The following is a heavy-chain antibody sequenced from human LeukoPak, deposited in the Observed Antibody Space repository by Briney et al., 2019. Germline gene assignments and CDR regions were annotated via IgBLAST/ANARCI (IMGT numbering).Heavy chain of an antibody. Sequence: PGGSLRLSCAASGFTFSSYSMNWVRQAPGKGLEWVSYISSSSSTIYYADSVKGRFTISRDNAKNSLYLQMNSLRTEDTAVYYCAREASTTWDLFDYWGQGTLVTVSS. V-gene: IGHV3-48*01. D-gene: IGHD2-2*01. CDR1: GFTFSSYS. CDR3: AREASTTWDLFDY. J-gene: IGHJ4*02. CDR2: ISSSSSTI.